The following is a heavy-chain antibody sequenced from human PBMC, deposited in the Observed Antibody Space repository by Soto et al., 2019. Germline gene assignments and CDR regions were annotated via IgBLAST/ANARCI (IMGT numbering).Heavy chain of an antibody. CDR2: ISYDGSNK. V-gene: IGHV3-30-3*01. CDR3: ARVGGYGIAPDGSDY. D-gene: IGHD6-13*01. J-gene: IGHJ4*02. Sequence: QVQLVETGGGVVQPGRSLRLSCAASGFTFSSYAMHWVRQAPGKGLEWVALISYDGSNKYYADSVKGRFTISRDNSKNTLYLQMNSLRAEDTAVYYCARVGGYGIAPDGSDYWGQGTLVTVSS. CDR1: GFTFSSYA.